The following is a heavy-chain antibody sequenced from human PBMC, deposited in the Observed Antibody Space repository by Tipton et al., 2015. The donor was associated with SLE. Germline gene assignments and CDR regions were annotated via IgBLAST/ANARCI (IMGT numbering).Heavy chain of an antibody. D-gene: IGHD2-8*01. CDR2: IYYNGGT. J-gene: IGHJ4*02. CDR1: GGSISSYY. Sequence: TLSLTCTVSGGSISSYYWSWIRQPPGKGLEWIGYIYYNGGTNYNPSLESRLTISVDTSKKQFSLNLSSVTAADTAVYYCARLGYCTSGVCYTGIDYWGQGILVTVSS. V-gene: IGHV4-59*08. CDR3: ARLGYCTSGVCYTGIDY.